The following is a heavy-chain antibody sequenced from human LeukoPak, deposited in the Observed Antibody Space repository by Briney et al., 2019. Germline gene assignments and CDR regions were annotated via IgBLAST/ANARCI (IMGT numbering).Heavy chain of an antibody. D-gene: IGHD5-18*01. CDR3: ARVSVDTAMVMDY. Sequence: SETLSLTCAVYGGSFSGYYWSWIRQPPGKGLEWIGEINHSGSTNYNPSLKSRVTISVDTSKSQFSLKLSSVTAADTAVYYCARVSVDTAMVMDYWGQGTLVTVSS. J-gene: IGHJ4*02. V-gene: IGHV4-34*01. CDR1: GGSFSGYY. CDR2: INHSGST.